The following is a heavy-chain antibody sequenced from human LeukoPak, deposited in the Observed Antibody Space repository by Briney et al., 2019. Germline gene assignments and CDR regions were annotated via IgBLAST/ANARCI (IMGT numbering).Heavy chain of an antibody. CDR3: ARQPSTTSWRWFDP. D-gene: IGHD2-2*01. V-gene: IGHV1-18*01. CDR2: ISAYNGNT. Sequence: GASVKVSCKASGYTFTSYGITWVRQAPGQGLEWMGWISAYNGNTNYAQKLQGRVTMTPDTSTSTAYMELRSLRSDDTAVYYCARQPSTTSWRWFDPWGQGTLVTVSS. CDR1: GYTFTSYG. J-gene: IGHJ5*02.